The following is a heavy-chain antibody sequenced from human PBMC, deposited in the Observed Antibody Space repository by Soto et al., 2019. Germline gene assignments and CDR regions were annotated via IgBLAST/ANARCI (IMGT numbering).Heavy chain of an antibody. J-gene: IGHJ3*02. V-gene: IGHV4-31*03. CDR2: IYYSGST. CDR3: ARDYRPLDAFDI. Sequence: SETLSLTCTVSGGSISSGGYYWSWIRQHPGKSLEWIGYIYYSGSTYYNPSLKSRVTISVDTSKNQFSLKLSSVTAADTAVYYCARDYRPLDAFDIWGQGTMVTVSS. CDR1: GGSISSGGYY. D-gene: IGHD4-4*01.